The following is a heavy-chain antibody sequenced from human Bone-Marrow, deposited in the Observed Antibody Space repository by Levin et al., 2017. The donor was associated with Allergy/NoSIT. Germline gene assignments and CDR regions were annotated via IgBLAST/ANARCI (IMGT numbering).Heavy chain of an antibody. D-gene: IGHD3-10*01. V-gene: IGHV3-66*01. CDR1: GFTVSSNY. J-gene: IGHJ4*02. CDR2: IYSGGST. Sequence: PGGSLRLSCAASGFTVSSNYMSWVRQAPGKGLEWVSVIYSGGSTYYADSAKGGLIISRDNSKNTLYLQMYSLRAEDTAVYYCARALYGSGSYPFDYWGQGTLVTVSS. CDR3: ARALYGSGSYPFDY.